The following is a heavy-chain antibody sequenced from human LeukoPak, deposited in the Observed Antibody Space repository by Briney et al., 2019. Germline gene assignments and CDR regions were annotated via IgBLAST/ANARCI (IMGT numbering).Heavy chain of an antibody. D-gene: IGHD3-3*01. CDR3: ARLITIFGVVTDD. CDR1: GYSISSGYY. Sequence: KPSETLSLTCAFSGYSISSGYYWGWIRQPPGKGLGGIGSIYHSGSTYYNPSLKSRVTISVDTSKNQFSLKLSSVTAADTAVYYCARLITIFGVVTDDWGQGTLVTVSS. V-gene: IGHV4-38-2*01. J-gene: IGHJ4*02. CDR2: IYHSGST.